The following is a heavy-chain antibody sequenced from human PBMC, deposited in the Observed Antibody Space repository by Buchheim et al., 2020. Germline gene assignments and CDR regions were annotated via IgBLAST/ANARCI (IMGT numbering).Heavy chain of an antibody. CDR3: ARGYGGYDN. Sequence: EVQLVESGGGLVQHGGSLRLSCAASGFTFSNFWMNWVRLAPGKGLDWVAKIKPDGSESYYVDSVRGRFTISRDNAKNSLSLQMNGLRGEDTALYYCARGYGGYDNWGQGTL. CDR2: IKPDGSES. CDR1: GFTFSNFW. V-gene: IGHV3-7*01. J-gene: IGHJ4*02. D-gene: IGHD5-12*01.